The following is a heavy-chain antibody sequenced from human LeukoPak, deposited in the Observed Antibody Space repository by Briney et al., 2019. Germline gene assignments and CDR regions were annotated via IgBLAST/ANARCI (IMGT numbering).Heavy chain of an antibody. CDR1: GFTFSSCG. V-gene: IGHV3-21*04. J-gene: IGHJ4*02. CDR2: IGPTGTDR. Sequence: PGGSLRLSCAASGFTFSSCGFNWVRQAPGKGLEWVSSIGPTGTDRYYADSVRGRFTISRDNAKNSMYLQMNSLRAEDTAVYYCAKDFGELLGLDYWGQGTLVTVSS. D-gene: IGHD1-26*01. CDR3: AKDFGELLGLDY.